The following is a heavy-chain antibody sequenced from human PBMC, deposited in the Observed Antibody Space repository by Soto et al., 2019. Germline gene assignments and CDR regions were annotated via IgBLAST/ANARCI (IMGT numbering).Heavy chain of an antibody. D-gene: IGHD2-2*02. CDR1: GFTVSSNY. V-gene: IGHV3-66*01. Sequence: PGVSLRLSCAASGFTVSSNYMSWVRQAPGKGLEWVSVIYSGGNTYYADSVKGRFTISRDNSRNTVYLQMNSLRAEDTAVYYCVSRYSRPHGTAFYIWGKGRRVPFS. CDR2: IYSGGNT. CDR3: VSRYSRPHGTAFYI. J-gene: IGHJ3*02.